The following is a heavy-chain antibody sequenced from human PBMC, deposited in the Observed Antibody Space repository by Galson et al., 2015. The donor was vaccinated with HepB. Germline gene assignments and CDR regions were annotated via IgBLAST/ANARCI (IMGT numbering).Heavy chain of an antibody. J-gene: IGHJ4*02. CDR3: AKDGEEGSGFLDY. Sequence: SLRLSCAASGFTFRNYGIHWARQAPGRGLEWVAVISFDGNNKYYSDSVKGRFTISRDNSKNTLYLQMNSLRAEDTAVYYCAKDGEEGSGFLDYWGQGTLVTVSS. CDR2: ISFDGNNK. V-gene: IGHV3-30*18. CDR1: GFTFRNYG. D-gene: IGHD6-19*01.